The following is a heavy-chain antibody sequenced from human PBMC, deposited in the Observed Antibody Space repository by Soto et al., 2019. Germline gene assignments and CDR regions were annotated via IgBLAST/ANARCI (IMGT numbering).Heavy chain of an antibody. D-gene: IGHD1-26*01. CDR2: IYYSWST. CDR1: GASISSGGYY. CDR3: ARLVGSTYFYSGMDV. Sequence: QVQLQESGPGLVKPSQTLSLTCTVSGASISSGGYYWTWIRQHPGKGLECIGFIYYSWSTYYNPSLESRITLSVDTSKNQFSLNLNSVTAADTAVYYCARLVGSTYFYSGMDVWGQGTTVTVSS. V-gene: IGHV4-31*03. J-gene: IGHJ6*02.